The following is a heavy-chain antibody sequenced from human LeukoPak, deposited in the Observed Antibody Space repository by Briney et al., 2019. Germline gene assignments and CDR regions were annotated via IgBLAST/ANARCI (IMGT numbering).Heavy chain of an antibody. D-gene: IGHD5-18*01. Sequence: ASVKVSCQTSGYIFCNYDINWVRQAPGEGLEWMGWVKSTSGSTAIARRFQGRVSMTRDTSTNTAHMELSGLTSEDTAVFYCARGVRGGAGVYSYGFYFDYWGQGTPLIVSS. CDR1: GYIFCNYD. CDR3: ARGVRGGAGVYSYGFYFDY. CDR2: VKSTSGST. V-gene: IGHV1-8*01. J-gene: IGHJ4*02.